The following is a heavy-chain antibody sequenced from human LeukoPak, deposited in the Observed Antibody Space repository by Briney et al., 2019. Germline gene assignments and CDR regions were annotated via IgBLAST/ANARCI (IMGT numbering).Heavy chain of an antibody. V-gene: IGHV3-23*01. D-gene: IGHD3-16*01. CDR1: GFTFGDYW. CDR3: AKDDDWGRFNH. J-gene: IGHJ1*01. CDR2: ISPRGDIT. Sequence: GGSLRLSCAASGFTFGDYWMSWVRQAPGKGLEWVSGISPRGDITYYKDSVRGRFTISRDNFKNTVSLQLNSLRAEDTAMYYCAKDDDWGRFNHWGQGTLVTVSS.